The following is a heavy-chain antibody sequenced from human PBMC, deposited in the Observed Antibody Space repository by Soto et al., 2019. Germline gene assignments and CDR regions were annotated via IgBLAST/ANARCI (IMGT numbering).Heavy chain of an antibody. D-gene: IGHD2-21*01. CDR1: GVSITNHY. V-gene: IGHV4-59*11. Sequence: SETLSLTCTVSGVSITNHYWTWIRQPPGKGLEWIGNIHYSGSTNYSPSLKSRVIISVDTSEKQSSLKLSSVTTADPAVYYCRWGGGAQPFDHWGQGTLVTVSS. CDR2: IHYSGST. J-gene: IGHJ4*02. CDR3: RWGGGAQPFDH.